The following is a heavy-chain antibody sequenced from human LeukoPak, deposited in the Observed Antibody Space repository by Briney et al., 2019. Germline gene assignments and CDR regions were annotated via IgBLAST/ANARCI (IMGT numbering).Heavy chain of an antibody. V-gene: IGHV4-59*01. J-gene: IGHJ3*02. Sequence: PSETLSLTCTVSGGSINNYYWSWIRQPPGKGLEWIGYIYYSGSTNYNPSLKSRVTISVDTSKNQFSLKLSSVTAADTAVYYCVRLYCSSPSCYTPFNIWGQGTMFTVSP. CDR3: VRLYCSSPSCYTPFNI. CDR2: IYYSGST. CDR1: GGSINNYY. D-gene: IGHD2-2*02.